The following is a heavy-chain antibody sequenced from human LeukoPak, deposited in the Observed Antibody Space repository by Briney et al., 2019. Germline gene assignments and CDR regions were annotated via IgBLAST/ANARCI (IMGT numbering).Heavy chain of an antibody. CDR1: GFSFSSYA. Sequence: PGGSLRLSCAASGFSFSSYAMSWVRQAPGKGLEWVSAIRGSGGSTYYADSVKGRFTISRDNSKNTLYLQMNSLRAEDTAVYYCAKDRLGYCSGGSCSFDYWGQGTLVTVSS. J-gene: IGHJ4*02. D-gene: IGHD2-15*01. CDR2: IRGSGGST. V-gene: IGHV3-23*01. CDR3: AKDRLGYCSGGSCSFDY.